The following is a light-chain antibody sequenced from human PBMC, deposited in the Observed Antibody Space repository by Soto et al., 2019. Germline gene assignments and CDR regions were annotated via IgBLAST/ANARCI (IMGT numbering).Light chain of an antibody. J-gene: IGKJ4*01. V-gene: IGKV3-11*01. CDR1: QSVSSY. CDR3: QQYDTSPPLT. Sequence: EIVLTQSPPTLSLSPGERATLSCRARQSVSSYLAWYQQKPGQAPRLLIYDASNRATGIPARFSGSVSGTDVTLTTSRLEAEDFAVYYCQQYDTSPPLTFGGGTKVDIK. CDR2: DAS.